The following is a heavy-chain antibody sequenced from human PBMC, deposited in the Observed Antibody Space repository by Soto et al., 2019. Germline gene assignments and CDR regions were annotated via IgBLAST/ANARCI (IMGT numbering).Heavy chain of an antibody. J-gene: IGHJ4*02. CDR1: GFPLRNARMG. CDR3: AAAQQDDDYGVYTYRYGGFED. D-gene: IGHD3-16*02. CDR2: TFSNAEK. V-gene: IGHV2-26*01. Sequence: YGPPPMNPTGISPMVYTVPGFPLRNARMGVSWIRQPPGKALEWLAQTFSNAEKSYSTSLKSRLTISKDTSKSQVVLTKTDMEPVDTATYYCAAAQQDDDYGVYTYRYGGFEDWRGGPVVTVYS.